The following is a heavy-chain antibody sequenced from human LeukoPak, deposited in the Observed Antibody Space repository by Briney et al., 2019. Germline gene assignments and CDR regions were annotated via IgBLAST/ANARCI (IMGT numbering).Heavy chain of an antibody. D-gene: IGHD2-15*01. Sequence: GGSLRLSCAASGFAFNRYGMHWVRQAPGKGLEWVALISYDGSNKYYADSVKGRFTISRDNSKNTLYLQTDSLRAEDTAVYYCAKDGYCSDGSRYANFFDYWGQGTLVTVSS. CDR3: AKDGYCSDGSRYANFFDY. V-gene: IGHV3-30*18. CDR2: ISYDGSNK. J-gene: IGHJ4*02. CDR1: GFAFNRYG.